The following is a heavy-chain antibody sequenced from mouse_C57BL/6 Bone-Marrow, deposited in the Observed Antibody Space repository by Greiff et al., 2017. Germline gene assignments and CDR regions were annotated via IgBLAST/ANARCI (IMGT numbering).Heavy chain of an antibody. V-gene: IGHV5-17*01. D-gene: IGHD1-1*01. CDR3: ARTYGSSYCDY. CDR2: ISSGSSTI. J-gene: IGHJ2*01. CDR1: GFTFSDYG. Sequence: DVHLVESGGGLVKPGGSLKLSCAASGFTFSDYGMHWVRQAPEKGLEWVAYISSGSSTIYYADTVKGRFTISRDKAKNTLCLQMTGLRSEDTAMYYCARTYGSSYCDYWGQGTTLPVSS.